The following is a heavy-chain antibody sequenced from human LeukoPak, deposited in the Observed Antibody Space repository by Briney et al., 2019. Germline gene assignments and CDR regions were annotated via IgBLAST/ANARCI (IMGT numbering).Heavy chain of an antibody. V-gene: IGHV3-23*01. D-gene: IGHD3-16*01. CDR3: AKALTRWAFDM. J-gene: IGHJ3*02. CDR2: ISLSTSGK. Sequence: PGGSLRLSCAASGFTFSDYDMSWVRQAPGKGLEWVPSISLSTSGKTYADSVKGRFTISTDKAKNTLYLQMDSLRAEDTAIYYCAKALTRWAFDMWGQGTMVTVSS. CDR1: GFTFSDYD.